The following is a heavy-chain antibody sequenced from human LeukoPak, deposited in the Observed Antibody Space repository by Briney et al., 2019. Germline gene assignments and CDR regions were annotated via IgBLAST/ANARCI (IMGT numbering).Heavy chain of an antibody. J-gene: IGHJ5*02. V-gene: IGHV1-2*06. CDR3: ARAYPGTS. CDR1: GYTFTCYY. CDR2: INPNSGDT. Sequence: GASVKVSCKASGYTFTCYYMHWVRQAPGQGLEWMGRINPNSGDTDYAQKFQGRVTMTRDTSITTAYMELSRLRSDDTAMYYCARAYPGTSWGQGTLVTVSS.